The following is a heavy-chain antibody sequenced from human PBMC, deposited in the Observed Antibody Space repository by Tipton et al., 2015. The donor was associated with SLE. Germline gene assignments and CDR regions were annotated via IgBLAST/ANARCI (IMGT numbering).Heavy chain of an antibody. D-gene: IGHD2-2*01. CDR1: GFTFGDYA. J-gene: IGHJ4*02. CDR2: IRSKAYGGTI. Sequence: SLRLSCTASGFTFGDYAMSWVRQAPGKGLEWVGFIRSKAYGGTIEYAASVKGRFTISRDDSKSIAYLQMNSLKTEDTAVYYCTTPYCSSTSCYPGYWGQGTLVTVSS. V-gene: IGHV3-49*04. CDR3: TTPYCSSTSCYPGY.